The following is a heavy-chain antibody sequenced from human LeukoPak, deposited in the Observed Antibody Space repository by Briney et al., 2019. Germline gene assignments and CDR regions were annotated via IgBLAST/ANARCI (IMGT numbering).Heavy chain of an antibody. J-gene: IGHJ5*02. CDR3: ARDGTLDDYSFRPINWFDP. Sequence: PGGSLRLSCAASGFTFSSYSMNWVRQAPGKGLEWVSYISSSSSTIYYADSVKGRFTISRDNAKNSLYLQMNSLRAEDTAVYYCARDGTLDDYSFRPINWFDPWGQGTLVTVSS. CDR2: ISSSSSTI. D-gene: IGHD2-15*01. V-gene: IGHV3-48*01. CDR1: GFTFSSYS.